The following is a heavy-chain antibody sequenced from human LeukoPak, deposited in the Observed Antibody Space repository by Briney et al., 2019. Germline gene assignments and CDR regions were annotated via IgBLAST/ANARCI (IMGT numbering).Heavy chain of an antibody. CDR3: ARHWWGSRDTAMPYFDY. CDR2: IYYSGST. J-gene: IGHJ4*02. Sequence: SETLSLTCTVSGGSISSSSYYWGWIRQPPGKGLEWIGSIYYSGSTYYNPSLKSRVTISVDTSKNQFSLKLSSVTAADTAVYFCARHWWGSRDTAMPYFDYWGQGTLVTVSS. CDR1: GGSISSSSYY. D-gene: IGHD5-18*01. V-gene: IGHV4-39*01.